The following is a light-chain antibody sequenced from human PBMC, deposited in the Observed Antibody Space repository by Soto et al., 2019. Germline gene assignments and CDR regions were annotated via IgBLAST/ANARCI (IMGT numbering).Light chain of an antibody. CDR1: QSVNNN. CDR3: QQYNNWPLT. V-gene: IGKV3-15*01. CDR2: GAS. Sequence: EIVMTQSPATLSVSPGERATLSCRASQSVNNNLAWYQQKPGQAPRLLIYGASARATGIPARFSGSVSGTEVTLTISSLQSEDFAVYYCQQYNNWPLTFGGGTKVEIK. J-gene: IGKJ4*01.